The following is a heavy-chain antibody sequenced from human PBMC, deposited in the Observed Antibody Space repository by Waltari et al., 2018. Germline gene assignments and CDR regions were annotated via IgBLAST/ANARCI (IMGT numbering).Heavy chain of an antibody. D-gene: IGHD5-12*01. CDR1: GYSFTSYW. Sequence: EVQLVQSGAEVKKPGESLKISCKGSGYSFTSYWIGWVRQMPGKGLEWMGFIYPGDSDTRYSPAFQGQVTIPADKSISTAYLQWSSLKASDTAMYYCARHTGEYSGYERLDYWGQGTLVTVSS. J-gene: IGHJ4*02. V-gene: IGHV5-51*01. CDR2: IYPGDSDT. CDR3: ARHTGEYSGYERLDY.